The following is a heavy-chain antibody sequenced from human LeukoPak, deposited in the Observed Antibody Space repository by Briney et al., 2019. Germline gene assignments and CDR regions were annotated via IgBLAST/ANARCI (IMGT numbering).Heavy chain of an antibody. J-gene: IGHJ4*02. Sequence: SETLSLTCTVSGGSISSYYWSWIRQPPGKGLEWIGYIYYSGSTNYNPSLKSRVTISVDTSKNQFSLKLSSVTAADTAVYYCATWGRGSYEIDYWGQGTLVTVSS. D-gene: IGHD1-26*01. CDR2: IYYSGST. CDR3: ATWGRGSYEIDY. V-gene: IGHV4-59*01. CDR1: GGSISSYY.